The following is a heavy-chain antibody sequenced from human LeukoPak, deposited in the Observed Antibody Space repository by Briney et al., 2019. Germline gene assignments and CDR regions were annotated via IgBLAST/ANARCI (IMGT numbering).Heavy chain of an antibody. V-gene: IGHV1-69*06. CDR3: ARAGGVATDWGYFDY. CDR2: IIPIFGTA. CDR1: GGTFSSYA. J-gene: IGHJ4*02. D-gene: IGHD5-12*01. Sequence: SVKVSCKASGGTFSSYAISWVRQAPGQGLEWMGGIIPIFGTANYAQKFQGRVTITADKSTSTAYMELSSLRSEDTAVYYCARAGGVATDWGYFDYWGQGTLVTVSS.